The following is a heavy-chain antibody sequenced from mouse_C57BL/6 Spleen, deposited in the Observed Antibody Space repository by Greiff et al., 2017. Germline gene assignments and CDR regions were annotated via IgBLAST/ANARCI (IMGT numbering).Heavy chain of an antibody. CDR2: IHPNSGST. CDR1: GYTFTSYW. V-gene: IGHV1-64*01. J-gene: IGHJ2*01. D-gene: IGHD4-1*01. CDR3: ARRSGTCYFDY. Sequence: QVQLQQPGAELVKPGASVKLSCKASGYTFTSYWMHWVKQRPGQGLEWIGMIHPNSGSTNYNEKFKSKATLTVDKSSSTAYMQLSSLTSEDSAVYYCARRSGTCYFDYWGQGTTLTVSS.